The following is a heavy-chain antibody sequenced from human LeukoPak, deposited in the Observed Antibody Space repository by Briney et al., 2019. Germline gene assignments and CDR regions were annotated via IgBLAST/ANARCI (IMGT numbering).Heavy chain of an antibody. CDR2: ISYDGSDK. CDR1: GFTFSSYG. D-gene: IGHD2-15*01. J-gene: IGHJ3*01. CDR3: AKDFSVVETTTTAFDF. V-gene: IGHV3-30*18. Sequence: GGSLRLPCAASGFTFSSYGMHWVRQAPGKGLEWVAVISYDGSDKYYADSVKGRFTISRDNSKNTLYLQMNSLRAEDTAVYYCAKDFSVVETTTTAFDFWGQGTMVTVSS.